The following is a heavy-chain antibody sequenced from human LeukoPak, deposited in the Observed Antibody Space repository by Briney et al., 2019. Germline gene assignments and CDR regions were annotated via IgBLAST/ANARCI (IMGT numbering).Heavy chain of an antibody. J-gene: IGHJ4*02. D-gene: IGHD3-10*01. CDR2: IYYTGST. CDR3: ARFGSGSYRQFDY. V-gene: IGHV4-61*05. Sequence: SETLSLTCTVSGGSISSTNYYWGWIRQPPGKGLEWIGYIYYTGSTNYNPSLKSRVTISVDTSKNQFSLKLSSVTAADTAVYYCARFGSGSYRQFDYWGQGTLVTVSS. CDR1: GGSISSTNYY.